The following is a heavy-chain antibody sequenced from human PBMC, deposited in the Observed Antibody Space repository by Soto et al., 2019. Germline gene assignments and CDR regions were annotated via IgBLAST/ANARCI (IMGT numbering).Heavy chain of an antibody. CDR1: GGSISGSSYF. D-gene: IGHD6-19*01. V-gene: IGHV4-39*01. J-gene: IGHJ5*02. CDR2: IYFSGSA. CDR3: ARNEGDSSGRRWFDP. Sequence: SETLSLTCTVSGGSISGSSYFWGWIRQPPGKGLEWIGSIYFSGSASYNPSLRSRLTISVDTSTNQFSLKMSSVTAADTAVYYCARNEGDSSGRRWFDPWGQXSLVTVSS.